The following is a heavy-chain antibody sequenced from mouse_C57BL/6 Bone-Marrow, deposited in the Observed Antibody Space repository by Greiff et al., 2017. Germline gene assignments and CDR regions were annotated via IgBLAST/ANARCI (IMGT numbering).Heavy chain of an antibody. Sequence: VQLQQPGAELVMPGASVKLSCKASGYTFTSYWMHWVKQRPGQGLEWIGEIDPSDSYTNYNQKFKGKSTLTVDKSSSTAYMQLSSLTSEDSAVYYCAREEISYGAMDYWGQGTSVTVSS. J-gene: IGHJ4*01. CDR3: AREEISYGAMDY. CDR2: IDPSDSYT. CDR1: GYTFTSYW. V-gene: IGHV1-69*01. D-gene: IGHD1-1*02.